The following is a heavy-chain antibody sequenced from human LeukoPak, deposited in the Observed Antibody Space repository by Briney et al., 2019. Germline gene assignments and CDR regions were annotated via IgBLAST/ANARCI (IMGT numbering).Heavy chain of an antibody. D-gene: IGHD3-16*01. CDR1: GGSISSYY. V-gene: IGHV4-59*01. J-gene: IGHJ2*01. CDR3: ARGTDNYATFFDL. Sequence: SETLSLTCTVSGGSISSYYWSWIRQPPGKGLEWIGYIYYSGSTNYNPSLKSRVTISVDTSKNQFSLKLSSVTAADTAVYYCARGTDNYATFFDLWGRGTLVTVSS. CDR2: IYYSGST.